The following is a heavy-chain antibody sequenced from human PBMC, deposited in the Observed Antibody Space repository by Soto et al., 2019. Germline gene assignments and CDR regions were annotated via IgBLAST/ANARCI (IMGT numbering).Heavy chain of an antibody. D-gene: IGHD2-2*01. J-gene: IGHJ4*02. CDR1: EFTVTNNE. CDR3: ALRRVAYADF. CDR2: LYSGGNT. V-gene: IGHV3-53*01. Sequence: GASLRLSCAASEFTVTNNEMSWVRQAPGKGLEWVSILYSGGNTYYADSVEGRFTISRDGSKNTLYLHMNSLRAEDTAVYYCALRRVAYADFWGQGTRVTVPS.